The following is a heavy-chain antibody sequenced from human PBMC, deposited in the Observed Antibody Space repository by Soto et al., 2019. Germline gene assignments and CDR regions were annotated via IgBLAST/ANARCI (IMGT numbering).Heavy chain of an antibody. D-gene: IGHD6-13*01. J-gene: IGHJ6*02. CDR1: GFSLSTSGVG. CDR3: ARLMEYSSSWYYYYYYGMDV. Sequence: GSGPTLVNPTQTLTLTCTFSGFSLSTSGVGVGWIRQPPGKALEWLALIYWNDDKRYSPSLKSRLTITKDTSKNQVVLTMTNMDPVDTATYYCARLMEYSSSWYYYYYYGMDVWGQGTTVTVSS. V-gene: IGHV2-5*01. CDR2: IYWNDDK.